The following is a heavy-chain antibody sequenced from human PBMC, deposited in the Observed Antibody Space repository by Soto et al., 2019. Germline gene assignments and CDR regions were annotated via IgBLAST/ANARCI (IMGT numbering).Heavy chain of an antibody. Sequence: PSETLSLTCAVYGGSFSGYYWSWIRQPPGKGLEWIGEINHSGSTNYNPSLKSRVTISVDTSKNQFSLKLSSVTAADTAVYYCARGYYDILTGYGPWFDPWGQGTLVTVSS. D-gene: IGHD3-9*01. V-gene: IGHV4-34*01. CDR3: ARGYYDILTGYGPWFDP. CDR1: GGSFSGYY. J-gene: IGHJ5*02. CDR2: INHSGST.